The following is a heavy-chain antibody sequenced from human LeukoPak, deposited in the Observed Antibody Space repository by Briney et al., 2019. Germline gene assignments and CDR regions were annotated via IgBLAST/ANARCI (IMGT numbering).Heavy chain of an antibody. D-gene: IGHD5-12*01. V-gene: IGHV3-9*01. J-gene: IGHJ3*02. Sequence: GRSLRLSCAASGFTFDDYAMHWVRQAPGKGLEWVSGISWNSGSIGYADSVKGRFTISRDNAKNSLYLQMNSLRAEDTALYYCAKDMRGYSGYDYGIAVAGTAFDIWGQGTMVTVSS. CDR1: GFTFDDYA. CDR2: ISWNSGSI. CDR3: AKDMRGYSGYDYGIAVAGTAFDI.